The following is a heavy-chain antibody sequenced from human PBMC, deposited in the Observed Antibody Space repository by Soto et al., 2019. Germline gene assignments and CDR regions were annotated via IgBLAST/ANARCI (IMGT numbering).Heavy chain of an antibody. V-gene: IGHV3-23*01. Sequence: PGGSLRLSCEASGFIFRNYAMSWVRQAPGKGLEWVSSISGSGVGTYYADSVQGRFTISRENSTNTLFLQLSSLRAEDTALYYCAKDVDTVGLSDGSGYFDLWGQGALVTVSS. CDR3: AKDVDTVGLSDGSGYFDL. D-gene: IGHD3-22*01. J-gene: IGHJ4*02. CDR1: GFIFRNYA. CDR2: ISGSGVGT.